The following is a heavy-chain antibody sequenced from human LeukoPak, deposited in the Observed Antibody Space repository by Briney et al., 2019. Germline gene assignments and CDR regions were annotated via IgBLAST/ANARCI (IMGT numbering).Heavy chain of an antibody. Sequence: SETPSLTCAVYGGSFSGYYWSWIRQPPGKGLEWIGEINHSGSTNYNPSLKSRVTISVDTSKNQFSLKLSSVTAADTAVYYCARGRRYWSGGNWFDPWGQGTLVTASS. J-gene: IGHJ5*02. CDR2: INHSGST. D-gene: IGHD2-15*01. CDR1: GGSFSGYY. V-gene: IGHV4-34*01. CDR3: ARGRRYWSGGNWFDP.